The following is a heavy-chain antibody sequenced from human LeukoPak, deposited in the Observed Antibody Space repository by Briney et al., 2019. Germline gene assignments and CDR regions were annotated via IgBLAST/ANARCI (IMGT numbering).Heavy chain of an antibody. D-gene: IGHD4-11*01. V-gene: IGHV4-59*12. CDR3: ARGAYSNYAWFDR. Sequence: SETLSLTCTVSGGSISSYYWSWIRQPPGKGLEWIGYIYHSGSTYYNPSLKSRVTISVDRSKNQFSLKLSSVTAADTAVYYCARGAYSNYAWFDRWGQGNLVTVSS. J-gene: IGHJ5*02. CDR1: GGSISSYY. CDR2: IYHSGST.